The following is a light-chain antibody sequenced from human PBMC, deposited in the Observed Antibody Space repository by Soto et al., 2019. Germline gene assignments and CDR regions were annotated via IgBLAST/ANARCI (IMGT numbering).Light chain of an antibody. V-gene: IGLV3-9*01. J-gene: IGLJ3*02. Sequence: SYELTQPFSVSVALGQTARITCGGNNIGGKNVHWYQQKPGQAPVLVMYTDNKRPSGIPERFSGSNSGNTATLTISRAQAGDEADYYCQVWDSSFWVFGGGTKVTVL. CDR2: TDN. CDR1: NIGGKN. CDR3: QVWDSSFWV.